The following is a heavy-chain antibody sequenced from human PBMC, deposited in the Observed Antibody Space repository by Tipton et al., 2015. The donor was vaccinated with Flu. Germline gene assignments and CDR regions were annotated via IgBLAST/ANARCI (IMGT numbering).Heavy chain of an antibody. J-gene: IGHJ6*02. CDR1: GFTFRSYA. CDR3: AKGEYSGSFSYYSYYGMDF. CDR2: ISGSGGST. V-gene: IGHV3-23*01. D-gene: IGHD1-26*01. Sequence: SLRLSCAASGFTFRSYAMSWVRQAPGKGLEWVSAISGSGGSTYYADSVKGRFTISRDNSKNTLYLQMNSLRAEDTAVYYCAKGEYSGSFSYYSYYGMDFWGQGTTVPVSS.